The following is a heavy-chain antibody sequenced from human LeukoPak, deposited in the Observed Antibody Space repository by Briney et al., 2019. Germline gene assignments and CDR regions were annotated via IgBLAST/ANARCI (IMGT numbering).Heavy chain of an antibody. CDR2: IYSGGST. CDR3: ARASIAAAGYYFDY. V-gene: IGHV3-53*01. CDR1: GFTVSTNY. Sequence: GGSLRLSFAPSGFTVSTNYMGWVRQAPGKGREGVSVIYSGGSTYYADSVKGRFTISRDNSKNTLYLELKSLGAEDTAVYYCARASIAAAGYYFDYWGQGTLVTVSS. J-gene: IGHJ4*02. D-gene: IGHD6-13*01.